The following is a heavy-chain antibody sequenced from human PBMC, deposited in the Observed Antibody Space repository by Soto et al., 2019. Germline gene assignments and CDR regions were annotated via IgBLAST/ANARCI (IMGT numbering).Heavy chain of an antibody. J-gene: IGHJ4*02. CDR2: ISGSGGST. D-gene: IGHD3-16*02. Sequence: EVQLLESGGGLVQPGGSLRLSCAASGFTFSSYAMSWVRQAPGKGLEWVSAISGSGGSTYYADSVKGRFTISRDNSKNTLYLQMNSLRAEDTAVYYCARTFGGVIVEYCFDYWGQGTLVTVSS. CDR3: ARTFGGVIVEYCFDY. V-gene: IGHV3-23*01. CDR1: GFTFSSYA.